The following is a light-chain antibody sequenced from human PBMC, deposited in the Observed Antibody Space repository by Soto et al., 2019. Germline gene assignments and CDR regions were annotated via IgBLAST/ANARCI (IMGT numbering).Light chain of an antibody. V-gene: IGLV2-14*01. Sequence: QSVLTQPASVSGSPGQSITISCTGTSSDVGGYNFVSWYQQHPGKAPKLMIYDVSNRPSGVSNRFSGSKSANTASLTISDLQAEDEADYYCSSYTSSSTLVFGTGTKLTVL. J-gene: IGLJ1*01. CDR3: SSYTSSSTLV. CDR2: DVS. CDR1: SSDVGGYNF.